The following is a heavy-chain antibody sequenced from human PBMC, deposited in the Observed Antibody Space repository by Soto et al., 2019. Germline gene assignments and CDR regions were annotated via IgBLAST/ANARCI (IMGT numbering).Heavy chain of an antibody. Sequence: QVQLVQSGAEVKKPGSSVKVSCKASGGTFSSYAISWVRQAPGQGLEWMGGIIPIFGTANYAQKFQGRVTITADKSTSTAYMELSSLRSEDTAVYYCARLASSESLLDNYYDSSGYYHPSDYWGQGTLVTVSS. CDR1: GGTFSSYA. CDR2: IIPIFGTA. J-gene: IGHJ4*02. V-gene: IGHV1-69*06. CDR3: ARLASSESLLDNYYDSSGYYHPSDY. D-gene: IGHD3-22*01.